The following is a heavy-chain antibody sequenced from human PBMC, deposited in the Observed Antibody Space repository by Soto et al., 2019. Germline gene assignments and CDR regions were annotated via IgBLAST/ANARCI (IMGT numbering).Heavy chain of an antibody. CDR2: IYPGDSDT. D-gene: IGHD6-13*01. J-gene: IGHJ6*02. V-gene: IGHV5-51*01. CDR1: GYSFTSYW. Sequence: GESLKISCKGSGYSFTSYWIGWVRQMPGKGLELMGIIYPGDSDTRYSPSFQGQVTISADKSISTAYLQWGSLKASDTAMYYCARTSAGGKYYYGMDVWGQGTTVTVSS. CDR3: ARTSAGGKYYYGMDV.